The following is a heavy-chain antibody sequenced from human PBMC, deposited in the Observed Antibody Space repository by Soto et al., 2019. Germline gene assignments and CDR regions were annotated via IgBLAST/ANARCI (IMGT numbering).Heavy chain of an antibody. CDR2: ISGSGGST. J-gene: IGHJ6*02. CDR3: ANDYDILTGADYHYYGMDV. CDR1: GFTFSSYA. V-gene: IGHV3-23*01. Sequence: PVGSLRLSCAASGFTFSSYAMSWVRQAPGKGLEWVSAISGSGGSTYYADSVKGRFTISRDNSKNTLYLQMNSLRAEDTAVYYCANDYDILTGADYHYYGMDVWGQGTTVTVSS. D-gene: IGHD3-9*01.